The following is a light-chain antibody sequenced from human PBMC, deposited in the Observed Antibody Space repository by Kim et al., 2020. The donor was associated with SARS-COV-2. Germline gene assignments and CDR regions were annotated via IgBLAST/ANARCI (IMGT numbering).Light chain of an antibody. J-gene: IGLJ2*01. CDR2: GKN. Sequence: LGQQVRNTCKGDSLRSYYASWYQQKPGQAPVLVIYGKNNRPSGIPDRFSGSSSGNTASLTITGAQAEDEADYYCNSRDSSGNLVVFGGGTQLTVL. CDR1: SLRSYY. V-gene: IGLV3-19*01. CDR3: NSRDSSGNLVV.